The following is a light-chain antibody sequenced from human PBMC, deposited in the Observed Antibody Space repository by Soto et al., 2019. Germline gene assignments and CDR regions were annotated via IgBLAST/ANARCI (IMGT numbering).Light chain of an antibody. J-gene: IGKJ2*01. Sequence: DIKMTQSPSSLSAPVGDTVTITCRASQSISVHLNWYQQKPGKVPKLLIYAASNLQSGVPSRFSGSGSETDFALTISSLQPEDFATYYCQQSYLTPYTFGQGTKLEIK. CDR1: QSISVH. V-gene: IGKV1-39*01. CDR2: AAS. CDR3: QQSYLTPYT.